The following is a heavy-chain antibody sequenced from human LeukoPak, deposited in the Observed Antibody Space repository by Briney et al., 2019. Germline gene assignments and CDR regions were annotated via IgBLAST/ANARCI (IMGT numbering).Heavy chain of an antibody. J-gene: IGHJ4*02. D-gene: IGHD2-2*01. Sequence: GGSLRLSCAASGFTFSSHAMSWVRQAPGKGLEWVSAISGSGDSTYYADSVKGRFTISRDNSKNTLYLQMNSLRAEDTAVYYCAKGVPSCSTTSCYADYWGQGTLVTVSS. V-gene: IGHV3-23*01. CDR3: AKGVPSCSTTSCYADY. CDR1: GFTFSSHA. CDR2: ISGSGDST.